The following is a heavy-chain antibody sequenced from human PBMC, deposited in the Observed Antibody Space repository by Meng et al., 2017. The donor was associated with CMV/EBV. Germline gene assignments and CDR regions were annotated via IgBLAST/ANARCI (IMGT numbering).Heavy chain of an antibody. D-gene: IGHD3-16*01. Sequence: ASVKVSCKASGYTFTGYYMHWVRQAPGQGLEWMGWINPNSGGTNYAQKFQGRVTMTRDTSISTAYMELSRLRSDDTAVYYCARWGRTYRLALGYFDYWGQGTLVTVSS. V-gene: IGHV1-2*02. CDR1: GYTFTGYY. J-gene: IGHJ4*02. CDR3: ARWGRTYRLALGYFDY. CDR2: INPNSGGT.